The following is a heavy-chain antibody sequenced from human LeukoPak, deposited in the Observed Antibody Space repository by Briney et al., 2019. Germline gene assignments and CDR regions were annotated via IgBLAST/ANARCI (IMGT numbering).Heavy chain of an antibody. D-gene: IGHD3-10*01. CDR2: IKQDGNEK. CDR1: GFIFSSSY. Sequence: GGSLRLSCVASGFIFSSSYMSWVRQAPGKGLEWVANIKQDGNEKHYVDSVKGRFTISRDNAKSSLYLQMNSLRADDAAVYYCARDPRGSEYSHFDSWGQGTLVTVSS. CDR3: ARDPRGSEYSHFDS. V-gene: IGHV3-7*01. J-gene: IGHJ4*02.